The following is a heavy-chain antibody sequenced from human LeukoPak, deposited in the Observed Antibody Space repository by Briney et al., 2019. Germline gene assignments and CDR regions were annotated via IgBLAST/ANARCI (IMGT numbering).Heavy chain of an antibody. CDR1: GGSISSGGYS. J-gene: IGHJ5*02. Sequence: SQTLSLTCAVSGGSISSGGYSWSWIRQPPGTGLEWIGYIYHSGSTYYNPSLKSRVTISVDRSKNQFSLKLSSVTAADTAVHYCARHSARLDWFDPWGQGTLVTVSS. CDR2: IYHSGST. D-gene: IGHD6-6*01. CDR3: ARHSARLDWFDP. V-gene: IGHV4-30-2*01.